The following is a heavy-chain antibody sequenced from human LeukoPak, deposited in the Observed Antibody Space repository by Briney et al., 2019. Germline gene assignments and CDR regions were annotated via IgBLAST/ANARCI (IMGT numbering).Heavy chain of an antibody. CDR1: GGSISSSSYY. D-gene: IGHD2-21*01. V-gene: IGHV4-39*01. CDR3: ARSLHCGGDCYSRYYFDY. CDR2: IYYSGCT. Sequence: SETLSLTCTVSGGSISSSSYYWGWIRQPPGKGLEWIGSIYYSGCTYYNPSLKSRVTISVDTSKNQFSLKLSSVTAADTAVYYCARSLHCGGDCYSRYYFDYWGQGTLVTVSS. J-gene: IGHJ4*02.